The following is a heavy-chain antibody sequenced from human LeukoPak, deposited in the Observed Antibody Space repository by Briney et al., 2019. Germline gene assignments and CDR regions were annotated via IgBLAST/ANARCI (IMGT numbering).Heavy chain of an antibody. D-gene: IGHD4-17*01. J-gene: IGHJ4*02. CDR2: IKSKSEGATS. Sequence: GGPLRLSGAASGLTLSNVGMTWVRQAPGKGLEGVGGIKSKSEGATSEYAAPVKGRFTISRDDSRNTLYLQMISLKTEDTAVYYCTTLGTVGDYKYIYWGQGTLVTVSS. CDR3: TTLGTVGDYKYIY. CDR1: GLTLSNVG. V-gene: IGHV3-15*01.